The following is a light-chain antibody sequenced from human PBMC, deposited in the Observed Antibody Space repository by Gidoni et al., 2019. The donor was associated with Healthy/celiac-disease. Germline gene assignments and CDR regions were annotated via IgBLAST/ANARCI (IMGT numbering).Light chain of an antibody. Sequence: QSALTKPASVSGSPGQSITISCTGTSSDVGGYNYVSWYQQHPGKATKLMIYEVSNRPSWVSNRFSGSKSGNTASLTISGLQAEDEADYYCSSYTSSSTLVFGGGTKLTVL. CDR1: SSDVGGYNY. V-gene: IGLV2-14*01. CDR3: SSYTSSSTLV. J-gene: IGLJ2*01. CDR2: EVS.